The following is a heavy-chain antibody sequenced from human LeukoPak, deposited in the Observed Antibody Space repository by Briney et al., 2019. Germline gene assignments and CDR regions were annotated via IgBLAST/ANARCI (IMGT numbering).Heavy chain of an antibody. Sequence: ASEKVSCKASGYTFTSYDINWVRQATGQGREWMGWMNPNSGNTGYAQKFPGRVTMTRNTSISTAYMELSSLRSEDTAVYYWAREGYSSSWYDSYYYYYMDVWGKGTTVTVSS. CDR3: AREGYSSSWYDSYYYYYMDV. D-gene: IGHD6-13*01. CDR2: MNPNSGNT. J-gene: IGHJ6*03. CDR1: GYTFTSYD. V-gene: IGHV1-8*01.